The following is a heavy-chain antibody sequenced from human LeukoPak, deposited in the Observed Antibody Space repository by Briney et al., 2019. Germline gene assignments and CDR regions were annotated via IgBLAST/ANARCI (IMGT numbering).Heavy chain of an antibody. CDR3: ARTYTSGWCAN. J-gene: IGHJ4*02. V-gene: IGHV5-51*01. Sequence: GESLKISCKASGYSFTDFWIGWVRQLPGKGLEWMGNIHPADSDTRYSPSFKGHVTISADKSINPASLQWTSLNASDTAMYYCARTYTSGWCANWGQGTLVTVSS. D-gene: IGHD6-13*01. CDR2: IHPADSDT. CDR1: GYSFTDFW.